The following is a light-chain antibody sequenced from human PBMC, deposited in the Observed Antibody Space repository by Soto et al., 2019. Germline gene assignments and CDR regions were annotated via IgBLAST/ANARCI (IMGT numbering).Light chain of an antibody. Sequence: IVMTQSPATLSVSPGERVTLSCRASQGIASNLAWYQQKPGQAPGLLIYGASTRATGIPASFSGSESGTEFTLTISSLQSEDFAVYYCQQYNNWPLTFGGGTKVEIK. CDR3: QQYNNWPLT. V-gene: IGKV3-15*01. CDR1: QGIASN. CDR2: GAS. J-gene: IGKJ4*01.